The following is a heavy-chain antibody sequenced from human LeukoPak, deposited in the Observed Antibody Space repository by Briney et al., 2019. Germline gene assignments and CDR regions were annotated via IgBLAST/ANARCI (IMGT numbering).Heavy chain of an antibody. J-gene: IGHJ4*02. CDR1: GFPFSSYA. CDR3: AKIQGYYFDY. Sequence: PGGSLRLSCAASGFPFSSYAMSWVRQAPGKGLEWVSAISSSGGSTYYADSVKGRFTTSRDNSKNTQYLQMNSLRAEDTAVYYCAKIQGYYFDYWGQGTLVTVSS. CDR2: ISSSGGST. V-gene: IGHV3-23*01. D-gene: IGHD5-18*01.